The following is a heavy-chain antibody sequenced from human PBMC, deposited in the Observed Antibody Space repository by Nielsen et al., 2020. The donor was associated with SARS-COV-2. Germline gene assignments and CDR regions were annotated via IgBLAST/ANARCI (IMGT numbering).Heavy chain of an antibody. V-gene: IGHV3-74*01. CDR1: GFTFSNYW. J-gene: IGHJ3*02. CDR3: ISMAFDI. CDR2: INSDGSST. D-gene: IGHD3-10*01. Sequence: GESLKISCAASGFTFSNYWMQWVRQAPGKGLVWVSRINSDGSSTSYADSVKGRFTISRDNAKNTLYLQMNSLRAEDTAVYYCISMAFDIWGQGTMVTVSS.